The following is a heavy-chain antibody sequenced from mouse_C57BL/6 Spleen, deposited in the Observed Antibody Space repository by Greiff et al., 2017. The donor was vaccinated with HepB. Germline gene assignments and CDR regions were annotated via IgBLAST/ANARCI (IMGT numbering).Heavy chain of an antibody. CDR1: GYTFTSYW. V-gene: IGHV1-64*01. CDR3: ARRGDYDEGFAY. Sequence: QVQLQQPGAELVKPGASVKLSCKASGYTFTSYWMHWVKQRPGQGLEWIGMIHPNSGSTNYNEKFKSKATLTVDKSSSTAYMQLSSLTSEDSAVYYCARRGDYDEGFAYWGQGTLVTVSA. J-gene: IGHJ3*01. CDR2: IHPNSGST. D-gene: IGHD2-4*01.